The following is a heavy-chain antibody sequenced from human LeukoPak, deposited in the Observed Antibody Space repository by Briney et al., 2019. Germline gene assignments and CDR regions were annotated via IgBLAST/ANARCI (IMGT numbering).Heavy chain of an antibody. CDR1: GFTFGDYA. Sequence: GGSLRLSCTASGFTFGDYAMSWFRQAPGKGLEWVGFIRSKAYGGTTEYAASVKGRFTISRDDSKSIAYLQMNSLKTEDTAVYYCTRWDVDTAMVTYFQHWGQGTLVTVSS. CDR3: TRWDVDTAMVTYFQH. D-gene: IGHD5-18*01. V-gene: IGHV3-49*03. CDR2: IRSKAYGGTT. J-gene: IGHJ1*01.